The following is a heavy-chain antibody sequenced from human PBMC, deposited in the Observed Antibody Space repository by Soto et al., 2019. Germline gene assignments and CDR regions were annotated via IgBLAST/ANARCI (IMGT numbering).Heavy chain of an antibody. CDR2: ISGSGGST. CDR3: AKGTYYYDSSAYYGY. D-gene: IGHD3-22*01. CDR1: GFTFTNYV. Sequence: GGSLRLSCAASGFTFTNYVMSWVRQAPGKGLEWVAAISGSGGSTFYADSVKGRFTVSRDNSKNTLYLQMNSLRAEDTAVYYFAKGTYYYDSSAYYGYWGQGTLVTVSS. J-gene: IGHJ4*02. V-gene: IGHV3-23*01.